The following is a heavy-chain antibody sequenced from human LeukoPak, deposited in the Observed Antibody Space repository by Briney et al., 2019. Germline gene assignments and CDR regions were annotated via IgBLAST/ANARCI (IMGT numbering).Heavy chain of an antibody. CDR1: GASISNTGYY. J-gene: IGHJ5*02. CDR3: AGLLNGGASHWFDP. D-gene: IGHD7-27*01. Sequence: SETLSLTCTVSGASISNTGYYWGWIRQPPGKGLEWIGNIYHSGSTYYSPSLKSRVSLSVDTSKNQFSLKLSSVTAADTAVYYCAGLLNGGASHWFDPWGQGTLVTVSS. V-gene: IGHV4-39*01. CDR2: IYHSGST.